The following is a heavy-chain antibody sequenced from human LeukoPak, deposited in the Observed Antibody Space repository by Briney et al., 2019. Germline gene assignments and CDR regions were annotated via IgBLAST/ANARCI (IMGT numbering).Heavy chain of an antibody. CDR3: ARVLRYSSSWHQADY. CDR2: INSRGAT. CDR1: GFTVSSNY. V-gene: IGHV3-53*01. J-gene: IGHJ4*02. D-gene: IGHD6-13*01. Sequence: PGGSLRLSCAASGFTVSSNYMSWVRQAPGKGLEWVSVINSRGATYYGDSVRGRFTISRDNSKNTLYLQMNSLRAEDTAVYYCARVLRYSSSWHQADYWGQGSLVTVSS.